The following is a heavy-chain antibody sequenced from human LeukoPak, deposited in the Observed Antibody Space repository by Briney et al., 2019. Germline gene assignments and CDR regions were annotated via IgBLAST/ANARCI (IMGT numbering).Heavy chain of an antibody. D-gene: IGHD3-22*01. CDR1: GYTFTGYY. Sequence: ASVKLSCKASGYTFTGYYMHWVRQAPGQGLEWMGWINPNSGGTNYAQKFQGRVTMTRDTSISTAYMELSRLRSDDTAVYYCARSWTPYYYDSSGYYREYFQHWGQGTLVTVSS. CDR3: ARSWTPYYYDSSGYYREYFQH. J-gene: IGHJ1*01. CDR2: INPNSGGT. V-gene: IGHV1-2*02.